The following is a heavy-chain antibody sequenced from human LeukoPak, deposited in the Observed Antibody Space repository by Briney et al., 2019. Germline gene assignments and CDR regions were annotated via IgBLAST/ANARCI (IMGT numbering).Heavy chain of an antibody. V-gene: IGHV3-21*01. CDR3: ARQVVASSHDAFDI. CDR1: GFPFSSYT. CDR2: ITSSSSI. Sequence: GGSLRLSCAASGFPFSSYTMNWVRQAPGKGLEWVSFITSSSSISYSDSVKGRFTISRDNAKNSLSLQMNSLRAEDTAVYYCARQVVASSHDAFDIWGQGTMVTVSS. D-gene: IGHD2-15*01. J-gene: IGHJ3*02.